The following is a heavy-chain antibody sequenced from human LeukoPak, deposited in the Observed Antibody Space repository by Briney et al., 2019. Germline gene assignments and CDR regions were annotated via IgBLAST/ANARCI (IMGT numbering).Heavy chain of an antibody. D-gene: IGHD5-24*01. Sequence: GGSLRLSCAASGFTFGNAWLTWVRQAPGKGLEWVGRIKPKTDGGTTDYAAPVKGRFTISRDDSRNTLYLQMNNLRTEDTAVYYCPTAVQGGYNNWGQGTLVTVSS. J-gene: IGHJ4*02. CDR1: GFTFGNAW. V-gene: IGHV3-15*01. CDR2: IKPKTDGGTT. CDR3: PTAVQGGYNN.